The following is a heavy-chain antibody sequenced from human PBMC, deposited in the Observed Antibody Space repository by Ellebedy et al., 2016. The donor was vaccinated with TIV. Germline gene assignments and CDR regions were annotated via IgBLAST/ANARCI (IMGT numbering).Heavy chain of an antibody. D-gene: IGHD4-17*01. Sequence: GGSLRLSXAVSGFSLSDYFMEWARQAPGEGLEWVGRTRDKSRGYTTEYAASVKGRFTISRDYSKNLVYLHMNSLQTDDTAMFYCARAGWDADGVNLRGADHWGQGTLVTVSS. CDR3: ARAGWDADGVNLRGADH. CDR2: TRDKSRGYTT. CDR1: GFSLSDYF. V-gene: IGHV3-72*01. J-gene: IGHJ4*02.